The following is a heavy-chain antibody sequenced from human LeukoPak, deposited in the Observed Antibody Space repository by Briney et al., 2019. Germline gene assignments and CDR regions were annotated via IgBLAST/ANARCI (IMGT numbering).Heavy chain of an antibody. V-gene: IGHV1-2*02. J-gene: IGHJ5*02. Sequence: ASVKVSCKASGYTFTGYYMHWVRQAPGQGLEWMGWINPSSGGTNYAQKSQGRVAMTRDTSISTAYMELSRLRSDDTAVYYCARDTVVVIATLTFDPWGQGTLVTVSS. D-gene: IGHD2-21*01. CDR3: ARDTVVVIATLTFDP. CDR2: INPSSGGT. CDR1: GYTFTGYY.